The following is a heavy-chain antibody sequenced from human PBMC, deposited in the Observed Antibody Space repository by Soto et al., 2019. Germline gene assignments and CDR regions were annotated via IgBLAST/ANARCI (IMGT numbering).Heavy chain of an antibody. J-gene: IGHJ4*02. CDR3: ARAMVREVLDY. Sequence: QVQLQESGPGLVKPSQTLSLTCTVSGGSISSGDHYWSWIRQHPGKGLEWIGYIYYSGNTYYNPSLKSRLTISVDTSKNQFSLKLSSVTAADTAVYYCARAMVREVLDYWGQGTLVAVSS. D-gene: IGHD3-10*01. CDR2: IYYSGNT. CDR1: GGSISSGDHY. V-gene: IGHV4-31*03.